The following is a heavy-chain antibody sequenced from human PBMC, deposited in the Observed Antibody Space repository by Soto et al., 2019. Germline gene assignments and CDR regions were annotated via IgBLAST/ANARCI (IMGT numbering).Heavy chain of an antibody. J-gene: IGHJ5*02. Sequence: GGSLRLSCAASGFTFSSYSMNWVRQAPGKGLEWVSSISSSSSYIYYADSVKGRFTISRDNAKNSLYLQMNSLRAEDTAVYYCARDPYYDFWSGYPRRGDPWGQGTLVTVSS. CDR2: ISSSSSYI. CDR1: GFTFSSYS. CDR3: ARDPYYDFWSGYPRRGDP. D-gene: IGHD3-3*01. V-gene: IGHV3-21*01.